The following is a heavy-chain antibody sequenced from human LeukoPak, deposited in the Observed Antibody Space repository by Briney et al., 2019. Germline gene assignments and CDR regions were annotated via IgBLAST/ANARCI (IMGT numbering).Heavy chain of an antibody. D-gene: IGHD5-18*01. Sequence: SGPTQVNPTQTFTLTCNFFGFLRRTSGVGVGWIRQPPGKALEWLALLNLDDDKRYSPSLKSRLTITKDTTKTQMVLTMTNMDPVDTATYYCAFCRYTYDRAYYFDYWGQGTLVTVSS. J-gene: IGHJ4*02. CDR2: LNLDDDK. CDR3: AFCRYTYDRAYYFDY. CDR1: GFLRRTSGVG. V-gene: IGHV2-5*02.